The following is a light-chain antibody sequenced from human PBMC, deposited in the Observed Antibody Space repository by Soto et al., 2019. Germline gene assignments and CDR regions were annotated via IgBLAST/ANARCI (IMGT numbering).Light chain of an antibody. CDR1: QTINTN. Sequence: EMVMTQSPATLSVSPGERATLSCRASQTINTNLAWYQQKPGQSPRLLIYGTSTRASGIPARFSGIGSGTEFTITISSLQSEDSALYYCQEYNNWPLYTFGQGTKLEIK. J-gene: IGKJ2*01. V-gene: IGKV3-15*01. CDR2: GTS. CDR3: QEYNNWPLYT.